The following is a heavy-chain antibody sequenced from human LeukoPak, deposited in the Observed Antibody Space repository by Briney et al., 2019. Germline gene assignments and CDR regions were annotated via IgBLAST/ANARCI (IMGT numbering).Heavy chain of an antibody. CDR3: ARIRGYSYVFDY. J-gene: IGHJ4*02. CDR2: ITSSSSSI. CDR1: GFTFNTYS. D-gene: IGHD5-18*01. V-gene: IGHV3-48*01. Sequence: GGSLRLSCAASGFTFNTYSMNWVRQAPGKGLEWVSYITSSSSSIYYADSVKGRFTISRDNANNSLYLQMNSLRAEDTAVYYCARIRGYSYVFDYWGQGTLVTVSS.